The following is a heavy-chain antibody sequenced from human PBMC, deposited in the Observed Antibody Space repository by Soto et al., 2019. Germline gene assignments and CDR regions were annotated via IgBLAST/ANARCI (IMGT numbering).Heavy chain of an antibody. CDR3: SKNPERGKWDFEL. CDR1: EFSFSSYG. J-gene: IGHJ2*01. CDR2: ISSDASEK. D-gene: IGHD1-26*01. Sequence: QVHLVGSGGGVVQPGRSLRLSCAASEFSFSSYGMHWVRQTPDKGLEWVAAISSDASEKFYSDSVKGRFTISRDNSKNTLYLQMNSLSDEDTAMYYCSKNPERGKWDFELWGRCTQVTVSS. V-gene: IGHV3-30*18.